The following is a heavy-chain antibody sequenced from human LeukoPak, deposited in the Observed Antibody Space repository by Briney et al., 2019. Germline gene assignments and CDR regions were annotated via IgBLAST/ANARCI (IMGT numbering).Heavy chain of an antibody. V-gene: IGHV4-34*01. J-gene: IGHJ6*03. CDR2: INHSGST. CDR1: GGSFSGYY. CDR3: ARQGAPTAMVDSYYMDV. D-gene: IGHD5-18*01. Sequence: SETLSLTCAVYGGSFSGYYWSWIRQPPGKGLEWIGEINHSGSTNYNPSLKSRVTISVDTSKNQFSLKLSSVTAADTAVYYCARQGAPTAMVDSYYMDVWGKGTTVTVSS.